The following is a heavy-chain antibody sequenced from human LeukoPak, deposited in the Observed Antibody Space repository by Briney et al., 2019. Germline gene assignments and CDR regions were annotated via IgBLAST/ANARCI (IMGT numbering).Heavy chain of an antibody. CDR3: ARDHGNLIAAAPHTFNCFDP. Sequence: GASVKVSCKASGYTFTGYYMHWVRQAPGQGLEWMGWINPNSGGTNYAQKFQGRVTMTRDTSISTAYMELSRLRSDDTAVYYCARDHGNLIAAAPHTFNCFDPWGQGTLVTVSS. J-gene: IGHJ5*02. D-gene: IGHD6-13*01. CDR1: GYTFTGYY. CDR2: INPNSGGT. V-gene: IGHV1-2*02.